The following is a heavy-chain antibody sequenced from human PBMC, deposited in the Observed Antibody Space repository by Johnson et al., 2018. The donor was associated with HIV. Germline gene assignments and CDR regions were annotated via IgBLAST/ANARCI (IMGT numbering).Heavy chain of an antibody. CDR3: ARAYYTFWSGYDAFDI. CDR2: ISYGGKNK. D-gene: IGHD3-3*01. CDR1: EFTFSDYY. J-gene: IGHJ3*02. V-gene: IGHV3-30*03. Sequence: QMQLVESGGGLVQPGGSLRLSCAASEFTFSDYYMTWVRQAPGKGLEWVALISYGGKNKYYADSVKGRFTISRDNAKNSLYLQMNSLRAEDTAVYYCARAYYTFWSGYDAFDIWGQGTMVTVSS.